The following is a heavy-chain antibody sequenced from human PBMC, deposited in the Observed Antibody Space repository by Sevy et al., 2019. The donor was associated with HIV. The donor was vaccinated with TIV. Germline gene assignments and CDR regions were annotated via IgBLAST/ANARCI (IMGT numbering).Heavy chain of an antibody. J-gene: IGHJ4*02. Sequence: SETLSLTCAVSGGSISSGGYSWSWIRQPPGQGLEWIGYMYHSGSTYYNPSLKSRVTISVDRSKNQFSLRLSSVTAADTAVYYCARGDPSNAFDYWGQGTLVTVSS. D-gene: IGHD2-8*01. CDR3: ARGDPSNAFDY. CDR2: MYHSGST. CDR1: GGSISSGGYS. V-gene: IGHV4-30-2*01.